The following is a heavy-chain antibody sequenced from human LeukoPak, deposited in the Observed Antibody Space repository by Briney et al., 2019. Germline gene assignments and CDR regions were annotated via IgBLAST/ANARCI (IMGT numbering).Heavy chain of an antibody. CDR1: GFTFSSYG. CDR2: MSYDRSNK. Sequence: PGRSLRLSCAASGFTFSSYGMHWVRQAPGKGLEWVAIMSYDRSNKYYADSVQGRFTISRDNSKNTLYLQMNSPRAEDTAVYYCAKDLGGGRGCYDLWGSGTLATLST. D-gene: IGHD6-19*01. CDR3: AKDLGGGRGCYDL. V-gene: IGHV3-30*18. J-gene: IGHJ2*01.